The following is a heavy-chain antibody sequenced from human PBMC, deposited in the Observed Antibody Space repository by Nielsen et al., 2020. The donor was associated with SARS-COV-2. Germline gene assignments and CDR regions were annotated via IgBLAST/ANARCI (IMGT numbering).Heavy chain of an antibody. J-gene: IGHJ6*02. CDR3: AKDWGWDSSGWLRTYYYYGMDV. Sequence: GESLKISCAASGFTFSSYGMHWVRQAPGKGLEWVAVIWYDGSNKYYADSVKGRFTISRDNSKNTLYLQMNSLRAEDTAVYYCAKDWGWDSSGWLRTYYYYGMDVWGQGTTVTVSS. CDR1: GFTFSSYG. D-gene: IGHD6-19*01. V-gene: IGHV3-30*02. CDR2: IWYDGSNK.